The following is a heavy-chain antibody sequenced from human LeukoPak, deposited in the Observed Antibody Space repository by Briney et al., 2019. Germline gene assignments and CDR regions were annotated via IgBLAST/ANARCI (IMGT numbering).Heavy chain of an antibody. Sequence: SGGSLRLSCAASGFTFSSYAMHWVRQAPGKGLEWVAVILYDGSNKYYADSVKGRFTISRDNSKNTLYLQMNSLRAEDTAVYYCARAPTPDIVVVVAAGGGFDYWGQGTLVTVSS. J-gene: IGHJ4*02. CDR3: ARAPTPDIVVVVAAGGGFDY. V-gene: IGHV3-30-3*01. CDR1: GFTFSSYA. CDR2: ILYDGSNK. D-gene: IGHD2-15*01.